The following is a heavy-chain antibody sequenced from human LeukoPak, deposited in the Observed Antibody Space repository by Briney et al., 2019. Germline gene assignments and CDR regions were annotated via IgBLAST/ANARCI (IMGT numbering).Heavy chain of an antibody. Sequence: SETLSLTCAVYGGSFSGYYRSWIRQPPGKGLEWIGEINHSGSTNYNPSLKSRVTKSVDTSKNQFSLKLSTVTAADTAVYYCARDRQYGSGSYYKDWGQGTLVTVSS. CDR1: GGSFSGYY. J-gene: IGHJ4*02. CDR3: ARDRQYGSGSYYKD. D-gene: IGHD3-10*01. CDR2: INHSGST. V-gene: IGHV4-34*01.